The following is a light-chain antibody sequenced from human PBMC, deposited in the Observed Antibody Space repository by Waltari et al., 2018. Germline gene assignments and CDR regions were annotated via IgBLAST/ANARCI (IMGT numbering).Light chain of an antibody. CDR2: GCN. CDR3: QSYDPSLSVV. CDR1: GSNIGAGYD. Sequence: QSVLTQPPSVSGAPGQRVAISCTGSGSNIGAGYDVHWYQQPPGKAPKLLIYGCNNRPLGVPDRFSGSQFGTSASLAITGLQAEDEADYYCQSYDPSLSVVFGGGTKLTVL. J-gene: IGLJ2*01. V-gene: IGLV1-40*01.